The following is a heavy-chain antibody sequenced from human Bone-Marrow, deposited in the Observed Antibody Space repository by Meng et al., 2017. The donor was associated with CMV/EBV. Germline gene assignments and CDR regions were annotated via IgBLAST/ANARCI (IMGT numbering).Heavy chain of an antibody. J-gene: IGHJ4*02. Sequence: GSLRLSCTVSGGSISSYYWSWIRQPPGKGLEWIGYSYYSGSTNYNPSLKSRVTISVDTSKNQFPLKLSSVTAADTAVYYCARDIDPYSSSWAFDYWGQGTLVTVSS. CDR3: ARDIDPYSSSWAFDY. V-gene: IGHV4-59*01. CDR1: GGSISSYY. CDR2: SYYSGST. D-gene: IGHD6-13*01.